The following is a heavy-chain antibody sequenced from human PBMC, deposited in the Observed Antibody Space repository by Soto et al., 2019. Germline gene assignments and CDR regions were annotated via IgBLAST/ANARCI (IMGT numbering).Heavy chain of an antibody. CDR3: AREDVLCDGGRCYGIPLDV. CDR1: GFTVSSKY. CDR2: IQSGGTT. Sequence: EVQLVESGGGLVQPGGSLRLSCAASGFTVSSKYMTWVRQAPGKGLEWVSLIQSGGTTYYADSVKGRFTISRDTSENTLHLQMDSLRVEDTAVYYCAREDVLCDGGRCYGIPLDVWGTGTTVTVSS. J-gene: IGHJ6*04. V-gene: IGHV3-66*01. D-gene: IGHD2-15*01.